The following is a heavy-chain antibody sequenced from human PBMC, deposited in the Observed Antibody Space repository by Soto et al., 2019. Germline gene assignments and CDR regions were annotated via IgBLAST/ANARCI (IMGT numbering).Heavy chain of an antibody. CDR2: IYSGGST. V-gene: IGHV3-53*02. D-gene: IGHD3-22*01. CDR1: GFTVSSNY. J-gene: IGHJ4*02. CDR3: ARGPKGRYYSDSSGYYYVLAY. Sequence: EVQLVETGGGLIQPGGSLRLSCAASGFTVSSNYMSWVRQAPGKGLEWVSVIYSGGSTYYADSVKGRFTISRDNSKNSLYLQMNSLRAADTAVYYCARGPKGRYYSDSSGYYYVLAYWGQGTLVTVAS.